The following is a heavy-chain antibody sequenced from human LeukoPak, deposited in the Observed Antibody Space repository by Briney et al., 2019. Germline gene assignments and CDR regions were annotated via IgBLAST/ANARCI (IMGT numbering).Heavy chain of an antibody. Sequence: PSQTLSLTCTVSGGSISSGSYYWSWIRQPPGKGLEWIGYIYYSGSTNYNPSLKSRVTISVDTSKNQFSLKLSSVTAADTAVYYCARAFYGSGSYYSPWGQGTLVTVSS. V-gene: IGHV4-61*01. CDR2: IYYSGST. D-gene: IGHD3-10*01. CDR3: ARAFYGSGSYYSP. CDR1: GGSISSGSYY. J-gene: IGHJ4*02.